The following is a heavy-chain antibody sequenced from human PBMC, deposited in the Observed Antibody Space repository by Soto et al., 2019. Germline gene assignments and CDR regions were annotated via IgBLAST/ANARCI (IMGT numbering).Heavy chain of an antibody. Sequence: SSETLSLTCTVSSDSISSYYWSWIRQPPGKRLEWIGHISYSGSTDYNPSLKSRVTISGDTSKNQFSLKVSSVTAADTAVYYCARGTSWQLPFDYWGQGTLVTVSS. D-gene: IGHD6-13*01. CDR3: ARGTSWQLPFDY. CDR1: SDSISSYY. J-gene: IGHJ4*02. CDR2: ISYSGST. V-gene: IGHV4-59*01.